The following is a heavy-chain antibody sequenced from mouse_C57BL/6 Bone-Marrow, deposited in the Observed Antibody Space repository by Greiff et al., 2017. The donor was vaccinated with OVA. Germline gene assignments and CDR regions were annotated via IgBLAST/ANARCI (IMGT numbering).Heavy chain of an antibody. J-gene: IGHJ4*01. Sequence: ESGPGLVKPSQSLSLTCSVTGYSITSGYYWNWIRQFPGNKLEWMGYISYDGSNNYNPPLKNRISITRDTSKNQFFLKLNSVTTEDTATYYCARNAYYSNYDYYAMDYWGQGTSVTVSS. CDR1: GYSITSGYY. V-gene: IGHV3-6*01. D-gene: IGHD2-5*01. CDR3: ARNAYYSNYDYYAMDY. CDR2: ISYDGSN.